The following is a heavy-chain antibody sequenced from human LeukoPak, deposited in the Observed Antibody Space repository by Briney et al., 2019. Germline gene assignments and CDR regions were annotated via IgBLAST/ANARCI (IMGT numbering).Heavy chain of an antibody. Sequence: SVKVSCKASGGTFSSYAISWVRQAPGQGLEWMGGIIPIFGTANYAQKFQGSVTITADDSTSTAYMELSSLRSEDTAVDYCARVAASRSSSPWFDPWGQGTLVTVSS. CDR3: ARVAASRSSSPWFDP. D-gene: IGHD6-6*01. CDR1: GGTFSSYA. V-gene: IGHV1-69*13. J-gene: IGHJ5*02. CDR2: IIPIFGTA.